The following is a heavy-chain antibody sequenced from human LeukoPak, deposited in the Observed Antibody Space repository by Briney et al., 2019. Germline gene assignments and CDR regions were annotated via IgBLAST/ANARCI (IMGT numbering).Heavy chain of an antibody. CDR2: IKSDGSSS. V-gene: IGHV3-74*01. CDR3: ARAGDSQTYHLDY. D-gene: IGHD3-16*01. CDR1: GFTFSNYY. Sequence: GGSLRLSCAASGFTFSNYYMHWVRQAPGEGLVWVSRIKSDGSSSTYADSVKGRFTISRDNAKNTLYLQMNSLRAEDTAVYYCARAGDSQTYHLDYWGQGTLVTVSS. J-gene: IGHJ4*02.